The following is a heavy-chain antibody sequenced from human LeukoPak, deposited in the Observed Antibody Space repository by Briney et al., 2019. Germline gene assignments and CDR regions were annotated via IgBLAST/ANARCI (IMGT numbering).Heavy chain of an antibody. Sequence: PSETLSLTCTVSGDSISRSTYYWAWIRQPLGKGLEWIGSVYYGRSPYLNPSLESRATISVDTSKNHFSLKMSSVTAADTAVYYCARSSGTGTFSYWGQGTLVTVSS. V-gene: IGHV4-39*02. CDR3: ARSSGTGTFSY. CDR1: GDSISRSTYY. J-gene: IGHJ4*02. CDR2: VYYGRSP. D-gene: IGHD6-25*01.